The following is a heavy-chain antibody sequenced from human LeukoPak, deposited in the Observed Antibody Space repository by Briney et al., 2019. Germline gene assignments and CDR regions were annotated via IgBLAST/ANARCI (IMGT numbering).Heavy chain of an antibody. Sequence: SVKVSSKASGYTFTSYDINWVRQSTGQGVEWMGWMNPNSGNTGYAQKFQARVTITRNTSISTAYMELSSLRSEDTAVYYCARGQGGGYGRNWGQGTLVTVSS. CDR1: GYTFTSYD. CDR2: MNPNSGNT. J-gene: IGHJ4*02. D-gene: IGHD5-12*01. CDR3: ARGQGGGYGRN. V-gene: IGHV1-8*03.